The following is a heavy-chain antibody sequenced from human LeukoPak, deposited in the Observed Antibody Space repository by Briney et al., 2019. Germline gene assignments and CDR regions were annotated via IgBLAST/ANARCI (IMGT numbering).Heavy chain of an antibody. CDR1: GGSISSGSYY. J-gene: IGHJ4*02. Sequence: SETLSLTCTVSGGSISSGSYYWSWLRQHPGKGLEWIGYIYYSGSTYYNPSLKSRVTISVDTSKNQFSLKLSSVTAADTAVYYCATELGPPLYSYGYGFDYWGQGTLVTVSS. CDR2: IYYSGST. D-gene: IGHD5-18*01. CDR3: ATELGPPLYSYGYGFDY. V-gene: IGHV4-31*03.